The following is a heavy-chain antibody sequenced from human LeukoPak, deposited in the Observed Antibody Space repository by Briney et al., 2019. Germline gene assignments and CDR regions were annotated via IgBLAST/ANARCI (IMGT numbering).Heavy chain of an antibody. D-gene: IGHD3-16*02. CDR1: GYPIRSGFY. V-gene: IGHV4-38-2*01. CDR2: IYYSGST. Sequence: KPSETLSLTCPVSGYPIRSGFYWGWIRQPPGTGLEWIGSIYYSGSTYYNPSLKSRVTISVDTSKNQFSLKLSSVTAADTAVYYCARPSYDYVWGSYRPGLFDPWGQGTLVTVSS. CDR3: ARPSYDYVWGSYRPGLFDP. J-gene: IGHJ5*02.